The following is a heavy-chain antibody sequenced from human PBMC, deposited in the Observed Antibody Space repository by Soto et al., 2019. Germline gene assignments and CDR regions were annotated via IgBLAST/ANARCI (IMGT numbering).Heavy chain of an antibody. D-gene: IGHD6-19*01. CDR2: IYWDDDK. CDR1: GFSLSTSGVG. J-gene: IGHJ5*02. CDR3: AQGYSSGWSYNWFDP. V-gene: IGHV2-5*02. Sequence: QITLKESGPTLVKPTQTLTLTCTFSGFSLSTSGVGVGWIRQPPGKALEWLALIYWDDDKRYSPSLKSRLTTTKDTSKSQVVRTMTNMDPVDTATYYCAQGYSSGWSYNWFDPWGQGTLVTVSS.